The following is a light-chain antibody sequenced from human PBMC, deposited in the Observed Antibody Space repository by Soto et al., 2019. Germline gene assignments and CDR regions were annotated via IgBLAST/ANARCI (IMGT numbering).Light chain of an antibody. CDR1: QSVSSSY. V-gene: IGKV3-20*01. Sequence: EIVLTKSPGTMSLSPGVRATLSCRASQSVSSSYLAWYQQKPGQAPRLLIYGASSRATGIPDRFSGSGSGTDFTLTISRLEPEDFAVYYCQQYGSSLFITFGRGTRLEIK. J-gene: IGKJ5*01. CDR2: GAS. CDR3: QQYGSSLFIT.